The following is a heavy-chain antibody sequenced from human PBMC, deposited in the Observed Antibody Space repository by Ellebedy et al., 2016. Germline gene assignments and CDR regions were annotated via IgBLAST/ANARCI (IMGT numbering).Heavy chain of an antibody. Sequence: GGSLRLSXAASGFTSSSYWMSWVRQAPEKGLEWVANIQPDGSEKYYVDSVKGRFTISRDNAKNSLYLQMNGLRAEDTGVYYCARDSPGYAIDYWGQGTLVTVPS. CDR3: ARDSPGYAIDY. CDR2: IQPDGSEK. CDR1: GFTSSSYW. J-gene: IGHJ4*02. V-gene: IGHV3-7*01. D-gene: IGHD5-12*01.